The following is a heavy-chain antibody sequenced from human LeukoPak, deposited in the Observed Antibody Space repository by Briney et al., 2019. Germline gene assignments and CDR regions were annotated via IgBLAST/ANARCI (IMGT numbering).Heavy chain of an antibody. CDR1: GGSISSYY. V-gene: IGHV4-4*07. CDR3: ARDAYYYDTSGYYLLDY. J-gene: IGHJ4*02. D-gene: IGHD3-22*01. CDR2: IYTSGDT. Sequence: NPSETLSLTCTVPGGSISSYYWSWIRQPAGKGLEWIGRIYTSGDTYYNPSLMSRVTMSVDTSKNQFSLKLSSVTAADTAVYYCARDAYYYDTSGYYLLDYWGQGTLVTVSS.